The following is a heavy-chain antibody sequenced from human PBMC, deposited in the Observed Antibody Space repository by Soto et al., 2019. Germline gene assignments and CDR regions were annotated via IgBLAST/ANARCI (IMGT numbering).Heavy chain of an antibody. CDR2: IYYSGST. J-gene: IGHJ5*02. CDR3: ARDGYNWNYGWLDP. Sequence: SETLSLTCTVSGGSISSGGYYWSWIRQHPGKGLEWIGYIYYSGSTYYNPSLKSRVTISVDTSKNQFSLKLSSVTAADTAVYYCARDGYNWNYGWLDPWGQGTLVTVSS. D-gene: IGHD1-7*01. V-gene: IGHV4-31*03. CDR1: GGSISSGGYY.